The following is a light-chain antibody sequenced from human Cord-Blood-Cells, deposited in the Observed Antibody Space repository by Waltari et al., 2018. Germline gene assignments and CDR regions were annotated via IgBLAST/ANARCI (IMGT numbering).Light chain of an antibody. J-gene: IGKJ2*01. V-gene: IGKV3-11*01. CDR1: QSVSSY. Sequence: EIVLTQSPATLSLSPGERATLSCRASQSVSSYLACYQQKPGQAPRLLIYDASNRATGIPARFSVSGSGTDFTLTISSLEPEDFAVYYCQQRSNWPPPYTFGQGTKLEIK. CDR3: QQRSNWPPPYT. CDR2: DAS.